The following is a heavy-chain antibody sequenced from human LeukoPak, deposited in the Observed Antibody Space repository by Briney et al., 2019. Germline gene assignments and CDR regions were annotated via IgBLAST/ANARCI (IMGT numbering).Heavy chain of an antibody. D-gene: IGHD3-10*01. CDR3: ASRDYYGSGSYSL. J-gene: IGHJ4*02. Sequence: SETLSLTCTVSGGSISSSSYYWGGIRQPPGKGLEWIGSIYYSGSTYYNPSLKSRVTISVDTSKNQFSLKLSSVTAADTAVYYCASRDYYGSGSYSLWGQGTLVTVSS. CDR2: IYYSGST. V-gene: IGHV4-39*01. CDR1: GGSISSSSYY.